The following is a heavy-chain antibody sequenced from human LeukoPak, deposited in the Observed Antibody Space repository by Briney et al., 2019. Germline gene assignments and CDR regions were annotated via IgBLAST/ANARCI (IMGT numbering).Heavy chain of an antibody. J-gene: IGHJ4*02. V-gene: IGHV3-21*01. CDR1: GFTFSSYS. Sequence: GGSLRLSCAASGFTFSSYSMNWVRQAPGKGLEWVSSISSSYIYYADSVKGRFTISRDNAKNSLYLQMNSLRAEDTAVYYCARVGCSGGSCYFDYWGQGTLVTVSS. D-gene: IGHD2-15*01. CDR3: ARVGCSGGSCYFDY. CDR2: ISSSYI.